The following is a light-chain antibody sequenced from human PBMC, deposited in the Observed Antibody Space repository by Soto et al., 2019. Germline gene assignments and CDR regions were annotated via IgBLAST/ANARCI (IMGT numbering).Light chain of an antibody. Sequence: DIQVTQSPSTLSASVGDRITITCRASQNISTWLAWYQQKPGRAPKFLIYEASSLQSGVPSRFSGSGSGTEFSLTISSLQPDDFATYYCQQYNGYSRTFGQGTTVEIK. V-gene: IGKV1-5*03. J-gene: IGKJ1*01. CDR1: QNISTW. CDR2: EAS. CDR3: QQYNGYSRT.